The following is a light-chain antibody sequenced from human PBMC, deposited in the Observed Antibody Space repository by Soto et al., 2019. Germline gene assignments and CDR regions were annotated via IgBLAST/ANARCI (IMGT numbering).Light chain of an antibody. V-gene: IGKV2-28*01. CDR3: MQALQTPRT. Sequence: EIVMTQSPLSLTVTPGEPASISCKSSQSLQHNNGNTLLDWYMQKPGQSPQLRIYLGSRRAPGDPDRDSGSGSGTDFTLRISTVEADDAAIYYCMQALQTPRTFGQGTKREI. CDR2: LGS. J-gene: IGKJ1*01. CDR1: QSLQHNNGNTL.